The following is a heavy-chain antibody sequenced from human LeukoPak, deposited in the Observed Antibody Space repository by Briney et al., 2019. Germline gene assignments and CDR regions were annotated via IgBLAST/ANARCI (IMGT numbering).Heavy chain of an antibody. CDR3: VAAYSIVGATRRDYFDY. D-gene: IGHD1-26*01. Sequence: ASVKVSCKASGYTFTGYYMHWVRQAPGQGLEWMGWINPNSGGTNYAQKFQGRVTMTRDTSISTAYMELSRLRSDDTAVYYCVAAYSIVGATRRDYFDYWGQGTLVTVSS. J-gene: IGHJ4*02. CDR2: INPNSGGT. V-gene: IGHV1-2*02. CDR1: GYTFTGYY.